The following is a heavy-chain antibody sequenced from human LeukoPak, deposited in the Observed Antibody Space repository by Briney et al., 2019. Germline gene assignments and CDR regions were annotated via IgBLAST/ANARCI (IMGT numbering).Heavy chain of an antibody. D-gene: IGHD2-21*02. V-gene: IGHV3-15*01. CDR1: GFSFSSHW. CDR2: IKSKTDGGTT. Sequence: GGSLRLSCAASGFSFSSHWMHWVRRAPGKGLEWVGRIKSKTDGGTTDYAAPVKGRFTISRDDSKNTLYLQMNSLKTEDTAVYYCTTGLAYCGGDCYSPTYYFDYWGQATLVTVSS. CDR3: TTGLAYCGGDCYSPTYYFDY. J-gene: IGHJ4*02.